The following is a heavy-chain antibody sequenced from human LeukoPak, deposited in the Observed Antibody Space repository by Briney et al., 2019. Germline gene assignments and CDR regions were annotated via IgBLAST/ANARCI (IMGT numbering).Heavy chain of an antibody. J-gene: IGHJ6*03. V-gene: IGHV1-2*02. CDR2: INPNSGGT. CDR3: ASHFGRGPTGTTLRYYYYYMDV. D-gene: IGHD1-1*01. Sequence: ASVKVSCKASGYTFTGYYMHWVRQAPGQGLEWMGWINPNSGGTNYAQKFQGRVTMTRDTSISTAYMELSRLRPDDTAVYYCASHFGRGPTGTTLRYYYYYMDVWGKGTTVTVSS. CDR1: GYTFTGYY.